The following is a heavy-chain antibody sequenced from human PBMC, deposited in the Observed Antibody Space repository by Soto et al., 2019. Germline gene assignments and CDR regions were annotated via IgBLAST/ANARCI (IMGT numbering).Heavy chain of an antibody. CDR2: IYYSGST. J-gene: IGHJ5*01. V-gene: IGHV4-31*03. CDR3: ARDPDYDSGIGRFGP. CDR1: GGSISSGGYY. Sequence: QVQLQESGPGLVKPSQTLSLTCTVSGGSISSGGYYWSWIRQHPGKGLEWIGYIYYSGSTYYNPSLKSRVTLSVDTSKNPFPLKLSSVTAADKAVYYCARDPDYDSGIGRFGPWGQGTLVTVPS. D-gene: IGHD3-10*01.